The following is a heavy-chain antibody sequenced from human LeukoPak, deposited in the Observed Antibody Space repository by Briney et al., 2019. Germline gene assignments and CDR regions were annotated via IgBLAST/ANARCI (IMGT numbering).Heavy chain of an antibody. CDR3: AKDRGYITYYFDY. J-gene: IGHJ4*02. D-gene: IGHD3-10*01. CDR2: ISYDGSNK. V-gene: IGHV3-30*18. Sequence: PGRSLRLSCAASGFTFSSYGMHWVRQAPGKGLDWVAVISYDGSNKYYADSVKGRFTISRDTSKNTLNLQMNSLRAEDTAVYYCAKDRGYITYYFDYWGQGTLVTVSS. CDR1: GFTFSSYG.